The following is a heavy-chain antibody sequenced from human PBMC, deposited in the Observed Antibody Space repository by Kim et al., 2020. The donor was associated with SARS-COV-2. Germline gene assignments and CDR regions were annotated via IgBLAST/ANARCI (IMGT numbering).Heavy chain of an antibody. D-gene: IGHD3-10*01. CDR1: GYTFTSYA. CDR3: ARVPSPPLLWFGEKWNYYGMDV. Sequence: ASVKVSCKASGYTFTSYAMNWVRQAPGQGLEWMGWINTNTGNPTYAQGFTGRFVFSLDTSVSTAYLQISSLKAEDTAVYYCARVPSPPLLWFGEKWNYYGMDVWGQGTTVTVSS. J-gene: IGHJ6*02. V-gene: IGHV7-4-1*02. CDR2: INTNTGNP.